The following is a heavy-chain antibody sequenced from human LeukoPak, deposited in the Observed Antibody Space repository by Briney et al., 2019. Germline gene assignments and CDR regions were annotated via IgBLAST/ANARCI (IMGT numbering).Heavy chain of an antibody. CDR2: INSDGSST. J-gene: IGHJ4*02. CDR3: ARDLCSGGSCYGY. Sequence: GGSLILSCAASGVTFSSYWMHWGRQAPGKGLVWFSRINSDGSSTSYADSVKGRFTISRDNAKNTLYLQMNSLRAEDTAVYYCARDLCSGGSCYGYWGQGTLVTVSS. V-gene: IGHV3-74*01. CDR1: GVTFSSYW. D-gene: IGHD2-15*01.